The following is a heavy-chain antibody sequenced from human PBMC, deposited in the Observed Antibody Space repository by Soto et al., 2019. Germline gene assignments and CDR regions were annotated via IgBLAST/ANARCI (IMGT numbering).Heavy chain of an antibody. J-gene: IGHJ1*01. CDR1: GGTFSSYT. D-gene: IGHD6-19*01. CDR3: ARDLEAQTSSGWPEYFQH. CDR2: IIPILGIA. Sequence: SVKVSCKASGGTFSSYTISWVRQAPGQGLEWMGRIIPILGIANYAQKFQGRVTITADKSTSTAYMELSSLRSEDTAVYYCARDLEAQTSSGWPEYFQHWGQGTLVTVSS. V-gene: IGHV1-69*04.